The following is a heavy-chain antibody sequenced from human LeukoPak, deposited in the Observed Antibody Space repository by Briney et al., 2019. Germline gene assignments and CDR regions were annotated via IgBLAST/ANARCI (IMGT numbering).Heavy chain of an antibody. CDR1: GFTFSNYW. Sequence: GGSLRLSCAASGFTFSNYWMGWVRQAPGRGLEWVANINEDGSEKYYVDSVKGRFTISRDNGKNSLYLQLNSLRAEDTAVFYCARGGYYSAWAEDYWGQGTLITVSS. V-gene: IGHV3-7*01. D-gene: IGHD3-22*01. CDR2: INEDGSEK. CDR3: ARGGYYSAWAEDY. J-gene: IGHJ4*01.